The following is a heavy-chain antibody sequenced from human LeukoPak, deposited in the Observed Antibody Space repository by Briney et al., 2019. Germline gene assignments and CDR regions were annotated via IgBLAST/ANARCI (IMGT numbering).Heavy chain of an antibody. Sequence: ASVKVSCKASGVTFSSYAISWVRQAPGQGLEWMGGIIPIFGTANYAQKFQGRVTITADESTSTAYMELSSLRSEDTAVYYCARHCSSTSCYGIRYFRHWGQGTLVTVSS. J-gene: IGHJ1*01. CDR2: IIPIFGTA. V-gene: IGHV1-69*13. D-gene: IGHD2-2*01. CDR1: GVTFSSYA. CDR3: ARHCSSTSCYGIRYFRH.